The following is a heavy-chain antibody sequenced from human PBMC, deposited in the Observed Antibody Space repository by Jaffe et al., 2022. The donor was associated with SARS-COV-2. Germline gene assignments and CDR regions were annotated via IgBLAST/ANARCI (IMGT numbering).Heavy chain of an antibody. V-gene: IGHV4-61*02. CDR3: ARQVIVGAYSAGFDY. J-gene: IGHJ4*02. CDR2: IYTSGST. Sequence: QVQLQESGPGLVKPSQTLSLTCTVSGGSISSGSYYWSWIRQPAGKGLEWIGRIYTSGSTNYNPSLKSRVTISVDTSKNQFSLKLSSVTAADTAVYYCARQVIVGAYSAGFDYWGQGTLVTVSS. CDR1: GGSISSGSYY. D-gene: IGHD1-26*01.